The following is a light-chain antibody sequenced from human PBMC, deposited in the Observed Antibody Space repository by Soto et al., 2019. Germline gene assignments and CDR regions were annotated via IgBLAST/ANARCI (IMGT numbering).Light chain of an antibody. V-gene: IGKV1-5*03. CDR1: QNIYNY. CDR3: HQYSVTSS. Sequence: DIQMTQSPSTLSASVGDRVTITCRASQNIYNYLAWYQQKPGKAPKPLIYKASTLESGVPSRFSGSGSGKEFTLTISSLQPDDFATNYCHQYSVTSSFGPGTKVDVK. J-gene: IGKJ3*01. CDR2: KAS.